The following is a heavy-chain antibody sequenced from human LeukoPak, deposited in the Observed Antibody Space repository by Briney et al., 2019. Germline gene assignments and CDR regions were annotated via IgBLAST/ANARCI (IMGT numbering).Heavy chain of an antibody. J-gene: IGHJ4*02. CDR1: GGTFSSYA. CDR2: IIPIFGTA. Sequence: SVKVSCKASGGTFSSYAISWVRQAPGQGLEWMGGIIPIFGTANYAQKFQGRVTITADESTSTAYMELSSLRSEDTAVYYCARGVWQQLYYFDYWGQGTLVTVSS. CDR3: ARGVWQQLYYFDY. V-gene: IGHV1-69*13. D-gene: IGHD6-13*01.